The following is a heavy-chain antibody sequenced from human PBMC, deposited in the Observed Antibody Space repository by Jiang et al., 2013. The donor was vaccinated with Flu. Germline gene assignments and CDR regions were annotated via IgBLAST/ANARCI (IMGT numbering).Heavy chain of an antibody. D-gene: IGHD2-2*01. Sequence: KPGASVKVSCKASGYTFTSYGISWVRQAPGQGLEWMGWISAYNGNTNYAQKLQGRVTMTTDTSTSTAYMELRSLRSDDTAVYYCARDEGGVVPAAIQVAIYVAFDIWGQGTMVTVSS. CDR3: ARDEGGVVPAAIQVAIYVAFDI. V-gene: IGHV1-18*04. CDR2: ISAYNGNT. CDR1: GYTFTSYG. J-gene: IGHJ3*02.